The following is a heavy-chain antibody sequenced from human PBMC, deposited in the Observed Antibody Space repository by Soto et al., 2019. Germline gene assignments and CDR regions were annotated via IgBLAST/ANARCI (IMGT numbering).Heavy chain of an antibody. CDR3: ARDLRVEDFGASDAFDI. Sequence: QVQLQESGPGLVKPSQTLSLTCTVSVGSISSGGYSWSWFGQHQGKGLGGIGYIYYRGSTYYNPSLKSRVTISVDTSKNQFSLKLSSVTAADTAVYYCARDLRVEDFGASDAFDIWGQGTMVTVSS. CDR2: IYYRGST. D-gene: IGHD3-10*01. J-gene: IGHJ3*02. CDR1: VGSISSGGYS. V-gene: IGHV4-31*03.